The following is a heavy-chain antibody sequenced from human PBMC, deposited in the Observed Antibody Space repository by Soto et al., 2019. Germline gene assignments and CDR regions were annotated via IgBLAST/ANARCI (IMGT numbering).Heavy chain of an antibody. J-gene: IGHJ4*02. CDR2: ISYDGTNN. CDR1: GFTFSAYA. Sequence: QVQLVESGGGVVQPGRSLRLSCAASGFTFSAYAMHWVRQAPGKGLEWVAVISYDGTNNYYADSVKGRFTISRDNSKNTLYLQMTSLRAEDSALYYCAKGPSATSPYFFDYWGQGTLLPVSS. V-gene: IGHV3-30-3*01. D-gene: IGHD2-21*01. CDR3: AKGPSATSPYFFDY.